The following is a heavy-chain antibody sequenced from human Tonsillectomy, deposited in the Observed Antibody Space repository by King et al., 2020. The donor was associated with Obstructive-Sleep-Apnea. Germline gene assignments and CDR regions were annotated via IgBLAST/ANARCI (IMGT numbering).Heavy chain of an antibody. D-gene: IGHD1-7*01. J-gene: IGHJ4*02. CDR2: ISYDGTNE. CDR1: GFTFSSYA. V-gene: IGHV3-30*04. CDR3: ARNYDHFDY. Sequence: VQLVESGGGVVQPGRSLRISCAASGFTFSSYAMHWVRQAPGKGLEWLAGISYDGTNEYYADSVKGRFTISRDTSKNTLYLQMNSLRAEDTALYYCARNYDHFDYWGQGSLVTVSS.